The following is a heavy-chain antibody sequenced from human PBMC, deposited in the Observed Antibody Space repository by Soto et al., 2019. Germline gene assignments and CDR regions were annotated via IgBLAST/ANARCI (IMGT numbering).Heavy chain of an antibody. Sequence: LSLTCTVSGGSVSSGSYYWSWIRQPPGKGLEWIGYIYYSGSTNYNPSLKSRVTISVDTSKNQFSLKLSSVTAADTAVYYCTAAGTKYYFDYWGQGTLVTVSS. D-gene: IGHD6-13*01. CDR3: TAAGTKYYFDY. CDR1: GGSVSSGSYY. CDR2: IYYSGST. J-gene: IGHJ4*02. V-gene: IGHV4-61*01.